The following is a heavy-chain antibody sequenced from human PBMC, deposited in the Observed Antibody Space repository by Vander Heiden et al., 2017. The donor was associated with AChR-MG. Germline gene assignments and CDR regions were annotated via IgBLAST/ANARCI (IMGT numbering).Heavy chain of an antibody. Sequence: EVQLVESGGGLVQPGRSLRLSCAASGFTFDDYAMHWVRQAPGKGLEWVSGISWNSGSIGYADSVKGRFTISRDNAKNSLYLQMNSLRAEDTALYYCAKDRDNYYYMDVWGKGTTVTVSS. V-gene: IGHV3-9*01. D-gene: IGHD2-15*01. J-gene: IGHJ6*03. CDR3: AKDRDNYYYMDV. CDR1: GFTFDDYA. CDR2: ISWNSGSI.